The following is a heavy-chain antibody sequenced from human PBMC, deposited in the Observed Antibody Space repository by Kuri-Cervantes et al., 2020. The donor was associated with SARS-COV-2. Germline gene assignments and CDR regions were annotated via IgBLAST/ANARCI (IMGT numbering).Heavy chain of an antibody. Sequence: SVKVSCKASGYTFTSYAMHWVRQAPGQRLEWMGWINAGNGNTKYSQKFQGRVTITRDTSASTAYMELSSLRSEDTAVYYCARLGYSYGPPFDYWGQGTLVTVSS. CDR1: GYTFTSYA. J-gene: IGHJ4*02. CDR3: ARLGYSYGPPFDY. V-gene: IGHV1-3*01. CDR2: INAGNGNT. D-gene: IGHD5-18*01.